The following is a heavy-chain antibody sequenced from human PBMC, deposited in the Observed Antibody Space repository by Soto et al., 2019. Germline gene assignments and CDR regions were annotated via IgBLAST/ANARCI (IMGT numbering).Heavy chain of an antibody. J-gene: IGHJ5*02. CDR3: AATGGGYCISTSCYGWFDP. CDR1: GGSISSYY. Sequence: SETLSLNCTVTGGSISSYYWSWIRQPPGKGLEWIGHIYYSGSTNYNPSLKSRATISVDSSKNHFSLKLSSVTAADTAVYYCAATGGGYCISTSCYGWFDPWGQGTLVTVS. V-gene: IGHV4-59*01. D-gene: IGHD2-2*01. CDR2: IYYSGST.